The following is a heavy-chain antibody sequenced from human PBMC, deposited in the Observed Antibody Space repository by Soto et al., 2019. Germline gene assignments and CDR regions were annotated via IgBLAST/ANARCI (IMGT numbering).Heavy chain of an antibody. CDR3: ARAWRCSGGSCYNRYYYYYGMDV. D-gene: IGHD2-15*01. CDR1: GGSFSGYY. Sequence: SETLSLTCAVYGGSFSGYYWSWIRQPPGKGLEWIGEINHSESTNYNPSLKSRDNISVDTSKNQFSQKLSSVTAADTAVYYCARAWRCSGGSCYNRYYYYYGMDVWGQGTTVT. J-gene: IGHJ6*02. V-gene: IGHV4-34*01. CDR2: INHSEST.